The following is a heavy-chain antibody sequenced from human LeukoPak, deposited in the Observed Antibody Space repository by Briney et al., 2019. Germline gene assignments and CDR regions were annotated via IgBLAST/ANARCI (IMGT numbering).Heavy chain of an antibody. CDR2: IIGDGSLI. Sequence: GGSLRLSCAASGFTFSNSWMHWVRQAPGKGLVYVSSIIGDGSLIHYADSVKGRFTISRDNSKNTLYLQMNSLRAEDTAVYYCAKDEPYNWNGYYFDYWGQGTLVTVSS. CDR3: AKDEPYNWNGYYFDY. D-gene: IGHD1-20*01. V-gene: IGHV3-74*01. J-gene: IGHJ4*02. CDR1: GFTFSNSW.